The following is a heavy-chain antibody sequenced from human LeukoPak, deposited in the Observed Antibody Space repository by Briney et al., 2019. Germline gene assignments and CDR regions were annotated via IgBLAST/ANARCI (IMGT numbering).Heavy chain of an antibody. D-gene: IGHD3-10*01. CDR3: ARGPPITPRYYGMDV. CDR1: GGSISSSSYY. Sequence: SETLSLTCTVSGGSISSSSYYWGWIRQPPGKGLEWIGSIYYSGSTYYNPSLKSRVTISVDTSKNQFSLKLSSVTAADTAVYYCARGPPITPRYYGMDVWGQGTTVTVSS. J-gene: IGHJ6*02. CDR2: IYYSGST. V-gene: IGHV4-39*07.